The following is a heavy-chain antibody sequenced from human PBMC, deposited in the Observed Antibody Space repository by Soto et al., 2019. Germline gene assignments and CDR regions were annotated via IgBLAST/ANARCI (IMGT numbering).Heavy chain of an antibody. J-gene: IGHJ5*02. D-gene: IGHD3-3*01. CDR2: IYYSGST. Sequence: SKTLSLTCTVSGGSISSGGYYWSWIRQHPGKGLEWIGYIYYSGSTYYNPSLKSRVTISVDTSKNQFSLKLSSVTAADTAVYYCARDFWSGYFHWFDPWGQGTLVTVSS. CDR1: GGSISSGGYY. V-gene: IGHV4-31*03. CDR3: ARDFWSGYFHWFDP.